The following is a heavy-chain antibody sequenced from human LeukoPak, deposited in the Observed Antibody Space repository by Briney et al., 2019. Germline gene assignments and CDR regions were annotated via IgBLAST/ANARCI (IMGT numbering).Heavy chain of an antibody. J-gene: IGHJ6*04. D-gene: IGHD3-10*02. Sequence: GGSLRLSCTVSEFTFSTYEMNWVRQAPGKGLEWVSYISSSGSTIYYADSVKGRFTISRDNAKNSLYLQMNSLRAEDTAVYYCAELGITMIGGVWGKGTTVTISS. CDR1: EFTFSTYE. CDR3: AELGITMIGGV. V-gene: IGHV3-48*03. CDR2: ISSSGSTI.